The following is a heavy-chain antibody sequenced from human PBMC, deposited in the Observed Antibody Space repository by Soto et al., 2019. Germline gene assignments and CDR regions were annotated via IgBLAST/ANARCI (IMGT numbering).Heavy chain of an antibody. CDR3: AKDLRSRRNWNGPFDY. CDR2: ISYDGSNK. V-gene: IGHV3-30*18. J-gene: IGHJ4*02. Sequence: GGSLRLSCAASGFTFSSYGMHWVRQAPGKGLEWVAVISYDGSNKYYADSVKGRFTISRDNSKNTLYLQMNSLGAEDTAVYYCAKDLRSRRNWNGPFDYWGQGTLVTVS. CDR1: GFTFSSYG. D-gene: IGHD1-1*01.